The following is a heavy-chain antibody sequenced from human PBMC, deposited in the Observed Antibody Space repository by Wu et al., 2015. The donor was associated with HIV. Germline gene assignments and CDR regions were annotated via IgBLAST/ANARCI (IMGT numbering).Heavy chain of an antibody. CDR3: ARGSILDMSTPSYFYYVLDV. V-gene: IGHV1-69*06. CDR1: GGTLRNHA. D-gene: IGHD5-24*01. J-gene: IGHJ6*02. Sequence: QIQLVQSGTEVKKPGSSVKVSCRASGGTLRNHAVTWVRQAPGQGLEWMGRIIPISGTANYAQKFQGRVTIIADKPTNTAYMELSSLRSDDTAIYYCARGSILDMSTPSYFYYVLDVWAKGPQSRLL. CDR2: IIPISGTA.